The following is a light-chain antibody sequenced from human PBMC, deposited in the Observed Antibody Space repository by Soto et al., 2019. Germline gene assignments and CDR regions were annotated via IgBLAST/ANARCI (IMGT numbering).Light chain of an antibody. Sequence: QSALAQPASVSGSPGQSITISCSGTSSDIGYYNYVSWYQQHPGKAPKLVLYEVSNRPSGVSNRFSGSKSGNTASLTISGLQAEDEADYYCSSYTSGSTPYVFGTGTKVTVL. CDR1: SSDIGYYNY. CDR3: SSYTSGSTPYV. J-gene: IGLJ1*01. V-gene: IGLV2-14*01. CDR2: EVS.